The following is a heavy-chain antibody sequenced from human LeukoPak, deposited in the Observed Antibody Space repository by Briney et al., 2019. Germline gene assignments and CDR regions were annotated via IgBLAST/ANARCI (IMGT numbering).Heavy chain of an antibody. CDR3: ASPYYYDSSGYGPAFDI. CDR1: XXTFTXYX. V-gene: IGHV1-8*01. J-gene: IGHJ3*02. Sequence: XXXXXASXXTFTXYXXNWVRXXXGQGXEXXXWMXPNSGNTGYAQKFQGRVTMTRNTSISTAYMELSSLRSEDTAVYYCASPYYYDSSGYGPAFDIWGQGTMVTVSS. D-gene: IGHD3-22*01. CDR2: MXPNSGNT.